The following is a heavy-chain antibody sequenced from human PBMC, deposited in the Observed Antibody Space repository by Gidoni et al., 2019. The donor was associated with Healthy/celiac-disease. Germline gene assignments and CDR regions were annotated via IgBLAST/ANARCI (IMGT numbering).Heavy chain of an antibody. CDR2: ISWNSGSI. CDR3: AKDSLGYYDSSGIFDY. Sequence: EVQLVESGGGLVQPGRSLRLSCAASGFTFDDYAMHWVRQAPGKGLEWVSGISWNSGSIGYADSVKGRFTISRDNAKNSLYLQMNSLRAEDTALYYCAKDSLGYYDSSGIFDYWGQGTLVTVSS. CDR1: GFTFDDYA. V-gene: IGHV3-9*01. D-gene: IGHD3-22*01. J-gene: IGHJ4*02.